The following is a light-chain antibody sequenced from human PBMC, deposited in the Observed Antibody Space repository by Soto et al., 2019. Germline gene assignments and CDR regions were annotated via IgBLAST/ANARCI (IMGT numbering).Light chain of an antibody. V-gene: IGKV1-5*03. CDR2: KAS. CDR1: QTISSW. Sequence: DIQMTQSPSTLSASVRDRVTITCRASQTISSWLAWYQQKPGKAPKLLIYKASTLESGVPSRFSGSGSGTEFTLTISSLQPDDFATYYCQEYNSYPLTFGGGTKVEIK. CDR3: QEYNSYPLT. J-gene: IGKJ4*01.